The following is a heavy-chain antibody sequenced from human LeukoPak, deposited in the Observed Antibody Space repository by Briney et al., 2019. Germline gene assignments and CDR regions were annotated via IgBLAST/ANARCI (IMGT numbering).Heavy chain of an antibody. D-gene: IGHD2-2*02. J-gene: IGHJ5*02. CDR2: INPNSGGT. V-gene: IGHV1-2*02. CDR3: ARVNIVVVPAAILGFDP. CDR1: GYTFTGYY. Sequence: ASVKVSCKASGYTFTGYYMHWVRQAPGQGLEWMGWINPNSGGTNYAQKFQGRVTMTRDTSISTAFMELSRLRSDDTAVYYCARVNIVVVPAAILGFDPWGQGTLVTVSS.